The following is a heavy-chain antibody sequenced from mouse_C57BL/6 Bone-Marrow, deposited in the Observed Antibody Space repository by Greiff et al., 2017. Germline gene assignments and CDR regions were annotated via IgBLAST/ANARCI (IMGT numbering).Heavy chain of an antibody. CDR2: LSNLAYSI. CDR1: GFTFSDYG. J-gene: IGHJ4*01. D-gene: IGHD6-1*01. Sequence: EVQLVESGGGLVQPGGSLKLSCAASGFTFSDYGMAWVRQAPRKGPEWVAFLSNLAYSIYYADTVTGRFTISRGNAKNTMNLEMSSLRSEDTSIYYCGRQRHPIDYWGQGTSVTVAS. V-gene: IGHV5-15*01. CDR3: GRQRHPIDY.